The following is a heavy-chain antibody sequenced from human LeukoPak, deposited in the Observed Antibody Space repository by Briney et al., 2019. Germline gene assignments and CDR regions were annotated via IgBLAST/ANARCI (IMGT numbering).Heavy chain of an antibody. J-gene: IGHJ4*02. D-gene: IGHD3-10*01. CDR2: IHHSGSI. CDR3: ARGGDRSFDY. Sequence: SGTLSLTCAVSGVSISSNLWWTWARQPPGKGLEWIAEIHHSGSINYNPSLKSRVTISVDKAKNQFSLNLNSVTAADTAVYYCARGGDRSFDYWGQGTLVTVSS. V-gene: IGHV4-4*02. CDR1: GVSISSNLW.